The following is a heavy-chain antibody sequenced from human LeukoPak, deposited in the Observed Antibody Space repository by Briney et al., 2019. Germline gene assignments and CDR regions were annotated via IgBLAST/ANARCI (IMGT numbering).Heavy chain of an antibody. Sequence: SETLSLTCIVSGGSISSSSYYWGWIRQPPGKGLEWIGSIYYSGSTYYNPSLKSRVTISVDTSKNQFSLKLSSVTAADTAVYYCARIGLHSYFDYWGQGTLVTVSS. V-gene: IGHV4-39*01. CDR3: ARIGLHSYFDY. D-gene: IGHD2/OR15-2a*01. CDR1: GGSISSSSYY. CDR2: IYYSGST. J-gene: IGHJ4*02.